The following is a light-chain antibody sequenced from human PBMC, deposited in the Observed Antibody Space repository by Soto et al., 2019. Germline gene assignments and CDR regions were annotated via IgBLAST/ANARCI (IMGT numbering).Light chain of an antibody. J-gene: IGKJ4*01. V-gene: IGKV1-16*01. CDR1: HPININ. Sequence: DIQMTQSPSSLSASVGDRVTITCRASHPININLVWFQQKPGKAPKSLIYAATNLQSGVPSRFGGSGGGTDCILTISSLQPEDVATYYCQHYQRYPPSFGGGTKLEIK. CDR2: AAT. CDR3: QHYQRYPPS.